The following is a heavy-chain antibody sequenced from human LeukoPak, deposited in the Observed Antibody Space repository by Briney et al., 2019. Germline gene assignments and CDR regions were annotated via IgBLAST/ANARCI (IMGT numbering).Heavy chain of an antibody. CDR2: ISSSSSYI. CDR3: ARDYYDSSGYYSGDY. D-gene: IGHD3-22*01. Sequence: GGSLRLSCAASGFTFSSYSMNWVRQAPGKGLEWVSSISSSSSYIYYADSVKGRFTISRDNAKNSLYLQMNSLRAEDTAVYYCARDYYDSSGYYSGDYWGQGTLVTVSS. V-gene: IGHV3-21*01. J-gene: IGHJ4*02. CDR1: GFTFSSYS.